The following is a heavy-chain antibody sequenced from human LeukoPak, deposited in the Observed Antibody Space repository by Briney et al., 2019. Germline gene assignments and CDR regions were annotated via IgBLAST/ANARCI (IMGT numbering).Heavy chain of an antibody. J-gene: IGHJ1*01. CDR3: AKDQGDYGVNFQH. CDR2: ISYDGSNK. CDR1: GFTFSSYG. V-gene: IGHV3-30*18. D-gene: IGHD4-17*01. Sequence: TGRSLRLSCAASGFTFSSYGMHWVRQAPGKGLEWVAVISYDGSNKYYADSVKGRFTISRDNSKNTLYLQMNSLRAEDTAAYYCAKDQGDYGVNFQHWGQGTLVTVSS.